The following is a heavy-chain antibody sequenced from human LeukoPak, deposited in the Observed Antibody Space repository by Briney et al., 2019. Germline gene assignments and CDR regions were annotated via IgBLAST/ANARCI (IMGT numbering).Heavy chain of an antibody. CDR1: GGSISSYY. D-gene: IGHD3-22*01. V-gene: IGHV4-59*01. CDR3: ARRNYYDSSGYSDYFDY. CDR2: IYYSGST. J-gene: IGHJ4*02. Sequence: KPSETLSLTCTVSGGSISSYYWSWIRQPPGKGLEWIGYIYYSGSTNYNPSLKSRVTISVDTSKNQFSLKLSSVTAADAAVYYCARRNYYDSSGYSDYFDYWGQGTLVTVSS.